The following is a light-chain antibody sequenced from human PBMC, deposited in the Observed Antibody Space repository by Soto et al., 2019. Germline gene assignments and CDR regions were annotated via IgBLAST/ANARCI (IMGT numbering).Light chain of an antibody. CDR1: SSDVGSYNL. J-gene: IGLJ1*01. CDR3: CSYATSSAAV. V-gene: IGLV2-23*01. Sequence: QSVLTQPASVSGSPGQSITISCTGTSSDVGSYNLVSWYQHHPGKTPKLIIYEGSRRPSGVSNRFSGSKSGNTASLTISGLLAEDEADYYCCSYATSSAAVFGSGTKVTVL. CDR2: EGS.